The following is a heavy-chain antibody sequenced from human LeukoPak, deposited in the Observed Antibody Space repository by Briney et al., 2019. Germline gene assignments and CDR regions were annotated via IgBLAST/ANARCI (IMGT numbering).Heavy chain of an antibody. CDR2: INPNSGGT. CDR3: ATEGNTAMVWFDY. J-gene: IGHJ4*02. CDR1: GYTFTGYY. V-gene: IGHV1-2*02. Sequence: PVASVKLSCKASGYTFTGYYMHWVRQAPGQGLEWMGWINPNSGGTNYAQKFQGRVTMTRDTSISTAYMELSRLRSDDTAVYYCATEGNTAMVWFDYWGQGTLVTVSS. D-gene: IGHD5-18*01.